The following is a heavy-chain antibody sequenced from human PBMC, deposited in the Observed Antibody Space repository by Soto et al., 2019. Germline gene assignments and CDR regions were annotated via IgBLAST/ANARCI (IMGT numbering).Heavy chain of an antibody. V-gene: IGHV1-2*02. J-gene: IGHJ6*02. CDR1: GYTFTGYY. CDR2: INPTRGGT. Sequence: APVKVSCQGSGYTFTGYYMHWVRPAPGQGLELMGWINPTRGGTNYAQKFQGRVTMTRDTSISTAYRERSRMRSDDTAVYYCARVCFLWFGDYYDCYGLDVWGQGTTDTDSS. D-gene: IGHD3-10*01. CDR3: ARVCFLWFGDYYDCYGLDV.